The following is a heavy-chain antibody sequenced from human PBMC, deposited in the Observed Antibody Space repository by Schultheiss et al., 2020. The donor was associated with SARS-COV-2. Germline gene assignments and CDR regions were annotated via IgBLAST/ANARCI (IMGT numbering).Heavy chain of an antibody. V-gene: IGHV3-30*02. CDR2: IWYDGSNK. CDR1: GFTFSSYW. D-gene: IGHD3-22*01. CDR3: AKDAPNYYDSSGYSY. Sequence: GGSLRLSCAASGFTFSSYWMSWVRQAPGKGLEWVAVIWYDGSNKYYADSVKGRFTISRDNSKNTLYLQMNSLRAEDTAVYYCAKDAPNYYDSSGYSYWGQGTLVTVSS. J-gene: IGHJ4*02.